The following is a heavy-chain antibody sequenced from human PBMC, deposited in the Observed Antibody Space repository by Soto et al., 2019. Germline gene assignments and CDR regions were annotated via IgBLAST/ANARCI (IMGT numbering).Heavy chain of an antibody. CDR2: IDPSDSYT. CDR3: ARRITGTTHFDY. CDR1: GYSYTSYW. V-gene: IGHV5-10-1*01. J-gene: IGHJ4*02. D-gene: IGHD1-7*01. Sequence: GEALKISCEGSGYSYTSYWFSWLRQMPGKGLEWMGRIDPSDSYTNYSPSFQGHVTISADKSISTAYLQWSSLKASDTAMYYCARRITGTTHFDYWGQGTLVTVSS.